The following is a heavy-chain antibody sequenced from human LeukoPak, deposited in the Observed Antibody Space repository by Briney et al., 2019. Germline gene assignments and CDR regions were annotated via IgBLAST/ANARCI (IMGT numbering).Heavy chain of an antibody. CDR3: ARAIIYCSSTSCYPLDY. J-gene: IGHJ4*02. V-gene: IGHV1-2*02. CDR2: INPNSGGT. Sequence: ASVKVSCKASGYTFTGYYMHWVRQAPGQGLEWMGWINPNSGGTNYAQKFQGRVTMTRDTSISTAYMELSRLRSDDTAVYYCARAIIYCSSTSCYPLDYWGQGTLVTVSS. CDR1: GYTFTGYY. D-gene: IGHD2-2*01.